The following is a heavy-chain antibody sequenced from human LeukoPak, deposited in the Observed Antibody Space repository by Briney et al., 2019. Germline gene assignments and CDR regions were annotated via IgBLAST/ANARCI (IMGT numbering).Heavy chain of an antibody. Sequence: ASVKVSCKASGYTFTSYYMHWVRQAPGQGLEWMGIINPSGGSTSYAQKFQGRVTMTRDMSTSTVYMELSSLRSDDTAMYYCARDIVVVPAAISYNWFDPWGQGTLVTVSS. CDR1: GYTFTSYY. V-gene: IGHV1-46*01. D-gene: IGHD2-2*01. J-gene: IGHJ5*02. CDR2: INPSGGST. CDR3: ARDIVVVPAAISYNWFDP.